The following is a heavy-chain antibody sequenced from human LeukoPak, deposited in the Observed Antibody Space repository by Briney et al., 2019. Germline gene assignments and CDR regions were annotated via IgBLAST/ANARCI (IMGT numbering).Heavy chain of an antibody. V-gene: IGHV3-30*07. D-gene: IGHD3-22*01. CDR1: GITFSRFP. J-gene: IGHJ4*02. CDR2: ISYDGRNE. CDR3: VRDFHVRLYETGGYSY. Sequence: GGSLRLSCAASGITFSRFPMHWVRQTPGKGLEWVALISYDGRNEQYADSVKGRFTISRDNAKSSLFLQMNSLRAEDTALYYCVRDFHVRLYETGGYSYWGQGTLVTVSS.